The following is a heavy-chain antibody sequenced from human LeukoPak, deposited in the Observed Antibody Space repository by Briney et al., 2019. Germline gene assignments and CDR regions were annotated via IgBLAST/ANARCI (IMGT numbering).Heavy chain of an antibody. CDR2: IKRDGSET. CDR3: ASLDTAMVTWRDN. J-gene: IGHJ4*02. D-gene: IGHD5-18*01. V-gene: IGHV3-7*03. Sequence: GGSLRLYCEASGFIFSSQWMSWVRQAPGKGLEWVANIKRDGSETYYVNSVKGRFTISRDNAKNSLFLQMNSLRVEDTAVYYCASLDTAMVTWRDNWGQGTLVTVSS. CDR1: GFIFSSQW.